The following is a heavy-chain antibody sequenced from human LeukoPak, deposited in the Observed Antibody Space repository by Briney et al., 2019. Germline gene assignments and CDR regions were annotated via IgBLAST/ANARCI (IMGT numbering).Heavy chain of an antibody. CDR2: ISYDGSNK. CDR1: GFTFSSYG. V-gene: IGHV3-30*03. D-gene: IGHD3-10*01. Sequence: PGGSLRLSCAASGFTFSSYGMHWVRQAPGKGLEWVAVISYDGSNKYYADSVKGRFTISRDNSKNTLYLQMNSLRSDDTAVYYCARDRVLWFGKKTDAFDIWGQGTMVTVSS. J-gene: IGHJ3*02. CDR3: ARDRVLWFGKKTDAFDI.